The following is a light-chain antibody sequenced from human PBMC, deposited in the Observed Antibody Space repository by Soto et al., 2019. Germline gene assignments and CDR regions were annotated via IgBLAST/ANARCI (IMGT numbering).Light chain of an antibody. CDR2: DAS. J-gene: IGKJ5*01. Sequence: DIQMTQSPSSLSASVGDRVTITCQASQDISNYLNWYQQKPGKAPKLLIYDASNLETGVPSRFSGSGSGTDFTFTISSLQPEDIATYYCQQYDNLLITFGYGTRLEIK. CDR3: QQYDNLLIT. V-gene: IGKV1-33*01. CDR1: QDISNY.